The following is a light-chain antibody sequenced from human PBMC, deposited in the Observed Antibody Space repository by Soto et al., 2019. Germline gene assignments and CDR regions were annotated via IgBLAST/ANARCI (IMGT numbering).Light chain of an antibody. J-gene: IGLJ2*01. CDR3: AAWDDSLNGVV. CDR1: SSNIGSNT. V-gene: IGLV1-44*01. Sequence: QSALTPPPSASGTPGQRVTISCPGSSSNIGSNTVNWYQQLPGTAPKLLIYSNNQRPSGVPDRFSGSKSGTSASLAISGLQSEDEADYYCAAWDDSLNGVVFGGGTKVTVL. CDR2: SNN.